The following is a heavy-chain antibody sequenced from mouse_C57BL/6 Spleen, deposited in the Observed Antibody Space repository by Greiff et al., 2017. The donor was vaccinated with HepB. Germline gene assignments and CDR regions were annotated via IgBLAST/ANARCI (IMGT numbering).Heavy chain of an antibody. Sequence: EVQLQQSGTVLARPGASVKMSCKTSGYTFTSYWMHWVKQRPGQGLEWIGAIYPGNSDTSYNQKFKGKAKLTAVTSASTAYMELSSLTNEDSAVYYCTRSRGKLYYFDYWGQGTTLTVSS. D-gene: IGHD1-1*02. CDR2: IYPGNSDT. V-gene: IGHV1-5*01. CDR3: TRSRGKLYYFDY. J-gene: IGHJ2*01. CDR1: GYTFTSYW.